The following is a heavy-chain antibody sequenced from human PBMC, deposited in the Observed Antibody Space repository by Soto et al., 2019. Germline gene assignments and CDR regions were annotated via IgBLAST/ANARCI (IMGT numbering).Heavy chain of an antibody. CDR1: GGTFSSYA. CDR2: IIPIFGTA. V-gene: IGHV1-69*13. J-gene: IGHJ5*02. D-gene: IGHD3-10*01. CDR3: ARGSYYYGSWSYYNFNWFYP. Sequence: SVKVSCKASGGTFSSYAISWVRQAPGQGLEWMGGIIPIFGTANYAQKFQGRVTITADESTSTAYMELSSLRSEDTAVYYCARGSYYYGSWSYYNFNWFYPWGQGTQVTVYS.